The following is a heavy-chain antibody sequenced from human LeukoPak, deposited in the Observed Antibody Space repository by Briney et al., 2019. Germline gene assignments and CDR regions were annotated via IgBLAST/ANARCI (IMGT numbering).Heavy chain of an antibody. CDR3: ARRCVNAFDI. CDR1: GYSFTSYW. V-gene: IGHV5-51*01. J-gene: IGHJ3*02. Sequence: GASLKISCKGSGYSFTSYWIGWLRQMPGKLLEWMGIIYPGDSDTRYSPSFQGQVTISADKSISTAYLQGSSLKASDTAMYYCARRCVNAFDIWGQGTMVTVSS. CDR2: IYPGDSDT.